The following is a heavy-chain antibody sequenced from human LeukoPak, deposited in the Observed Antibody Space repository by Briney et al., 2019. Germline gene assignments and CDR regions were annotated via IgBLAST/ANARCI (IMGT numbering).Heavy chain of an antibody. Sequence: GGSLRLSCAASGFTFSDYNMIWARQAPGKALEWVSSISSSSRFVFYRDSFRGRFTIYRDNAENSLYLQMNSLRVEDTAIYYCATIAATGLSREAFDFWGQGTMVTVSS. V-gene: IGHV3-21*01. CDR1: GFTFSDYN. CDR2: ISSSSRFV. D-gene: IGHD6-13*01. CDR3: ATIAATGLSREAFDF. J-gene: IGHJ3*01.